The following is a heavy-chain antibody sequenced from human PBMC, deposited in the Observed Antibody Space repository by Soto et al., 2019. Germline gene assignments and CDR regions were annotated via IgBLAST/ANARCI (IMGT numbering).Heavy chain of an antibody. CDR2: VSRNTNYI. CDR1: GFTFSFYS. J-gene: IGHJ4*02. CDR3: TRDLSLNQPGGFDR. Sequence: EVQLVESGGGLVTPGGSLRLSCAASGFTFSFYSMNWVRQAPGRGLQWVSSVSRNTNYIYYADSVKGRFTISRDDAKNSVYLQMHSLRAEDTAVYYCTRDLSLNQPGGFDRWGQGTLVTVSS. V-gene: IGHV3-21*01. D-gene: IGHD3-16*01.